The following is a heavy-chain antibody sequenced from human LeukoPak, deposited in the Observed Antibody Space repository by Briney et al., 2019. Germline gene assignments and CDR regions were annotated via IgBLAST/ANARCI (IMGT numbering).Heavy chain of an antibody. CDR1: GFTFSNYG. CDR2: IWYDGSNK. J-gene: IGHJ4*02. CDR3: AKDRAYYYGSGVDY. Sequence: ERSLRLSCAASGFTFSNYGMHWVRQAPGKGLEWVAVIWYDGSNKYYADSVKGRFTISRDNSKKTLFLQMNTLRVEDTAVYYCAKDRAYYYGSGVDYWGQGTLVTVSS. D-gene: IGHD3-10*01. V-gene: IGHV3-33*06.